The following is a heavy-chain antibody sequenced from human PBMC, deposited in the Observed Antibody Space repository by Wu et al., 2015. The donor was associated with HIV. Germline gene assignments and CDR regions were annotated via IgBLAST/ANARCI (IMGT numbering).Heavy chain of an antibody. CDR2: INANRGGI. CDR1: GYTFIDYY. V-gene: IGHV1-2*02. CDR3: ARLQSLHGLYSNADY. J-gene: IGHJ4*02. D-gene: IGHD4-11*01. Sequence: QVQLLQSGPELKKPGASVMVSCKASGYTFIDYYIYWVRKTPGQGLEWMGWINANRGGIKYAQKFQGRVTMTRDTAVSTAYMEPNSLRSDDTAVYYCARLQSLHGLYSNADYWGQGTLVTVSS.